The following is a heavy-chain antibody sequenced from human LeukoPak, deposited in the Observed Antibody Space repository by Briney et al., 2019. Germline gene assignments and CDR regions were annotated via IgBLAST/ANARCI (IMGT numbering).Heavy chain of an antibody. CDR3: VSTTGP. J-gene: IGHJ5*02. CDR2: IKEDGSEK. V-gene: IGHV3-7*01. Sequence: GGSLRLSCAASGFTFSYYWMRWVRRAPGKGLEWVANIKEDGSEKYYVDSVRGRFTVSIDNAKNSLYLQMSSLRAEDTAVYYCVSTTGPWGQGTLVTVSS. CDR1: GFTFSYYW. D-gene: IGHD1-7*01.